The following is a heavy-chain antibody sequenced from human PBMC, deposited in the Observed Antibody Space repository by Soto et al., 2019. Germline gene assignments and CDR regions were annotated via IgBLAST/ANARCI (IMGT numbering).Heavy chain of an antibody. Sequence: QVRLVQSGAEVKKPGASVKVSCKASGYTFTSYAMHWVRQAPGQRLEWMGWINAGNGNTKYSQKFQGRVTITRDTSASTAYMELSSRRSEDTAVYYCARDQVVAATGYLFDYWGQGTLVTVSS. CDR3: ARDQVVAATGYLFDY. D-gene: IGHD2-15*01. J-gene: IGHJ4*02. CDR2: INAGNGNT. CDR1: GYTFTSYA. V-gene: IGHV1-3*01.